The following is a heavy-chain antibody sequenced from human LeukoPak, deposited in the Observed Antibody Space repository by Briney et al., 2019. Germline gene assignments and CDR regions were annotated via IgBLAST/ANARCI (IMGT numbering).Heavy chain of an antibody. CDR1: GGSMSPYH. D-gene: IGHD6-19*01. CDR2: IYYSGST. J-gene: IGHJ4*02. V-gene: IGHV4-59*08. CDR3: ARAVSGRFDY. Sequence: PSETLSLTCTVSGGSMSPYHWSWIRQPPGKGLEWTGYIYYSGSTNYNPSLKSRVTISVDTSKNQFSLKLSSVTAVDTAMYYCARAVSGRFDYWGQGTLVTVSS.